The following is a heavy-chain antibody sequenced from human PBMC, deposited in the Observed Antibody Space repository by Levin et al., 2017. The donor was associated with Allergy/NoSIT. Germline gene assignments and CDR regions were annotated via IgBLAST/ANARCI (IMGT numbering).Heavy chain of an antibody. V-gene: IGHV1-69*13. CDR3: ARSVYSSSWYGGGDWFDP. CDR2: IIPIFGTA. J-gene: IGHJ5*02. D-gene: IGHD6-13*01. Sequence: SVKVSCKASGGTFSSYAISWVRQAPGQGLEWMGGIIPIFGTANYAQKFQGRVTITADESTSTAYMELSSLRSEDTAVYYCARSVYSSSWYGGGDWFDPWGQGTLVTVSS. CDR1: GGTFSSYA.